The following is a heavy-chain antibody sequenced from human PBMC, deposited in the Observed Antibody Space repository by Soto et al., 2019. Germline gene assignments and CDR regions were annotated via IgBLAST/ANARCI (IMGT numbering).Heavy chain of an antibody. J-gene: IGHJ5*02. D-gene: IGHD1-1*01. CDR2: ISHSGRT. V-gene: IGHV4-4*02. Sequence: PSETLSLTCGVSSGSISSRNWWSWVRQPPGKGLEWIGEISHSGRTNYNPSLEGRVTMSVDKSRNQFYLKLNFVTAADMAVYYCATQTYSYNWHHWGQGTLVTSPQ. CDR3: ATQTYSYNWHH. CDR1: SGSISSRNW.